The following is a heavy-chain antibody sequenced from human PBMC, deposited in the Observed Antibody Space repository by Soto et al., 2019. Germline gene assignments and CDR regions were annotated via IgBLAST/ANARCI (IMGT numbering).Heavy chain of an antibody. V-gene: IGHV3-53*01. D-gene: IGHD2-8*01. J-gene: IGHJ4*02. Sequence: STVSSNYMSWVRQAPGKGLEWVSVIYSTGDTYYIDSVRGRFTISRDDSKNTLYLQMNSLKIEDTAVYYCITDGPDGRAYWGQGTQVTVSS. CDR3: ITDGPDGRAY. CDR2: IYSTGDT. CDR1: STVSSNY.